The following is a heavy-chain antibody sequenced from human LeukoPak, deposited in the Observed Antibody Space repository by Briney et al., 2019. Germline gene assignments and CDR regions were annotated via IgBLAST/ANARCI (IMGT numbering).Heavy chain of an antibody. CDR1: GFTFSHYY. Sequence: PGGSLRLSCAASGFTFSHYYMSWVRQAPGKGLEWVANIKQDGSEQFYLDSVKGRFTISRDNAKNALYLQMHSLRVDDTAVYYCARESIVVVPTPTDDASDIWGQGTMVTVSS. CDR3: ARESIVVVPTPTDDASDI. CDR2: IKQDGSEQ. V-gene: IGHV3-7*01. J-gene: IGHJ3*02. D-gene: IGHD2-2*01.